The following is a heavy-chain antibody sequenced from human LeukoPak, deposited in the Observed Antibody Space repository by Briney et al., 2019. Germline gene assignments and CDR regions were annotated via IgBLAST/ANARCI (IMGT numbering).Heavy chain of an antibody. CDR3: ARDSGSYYESNYYMDV. J-gene: IGHJ6*03. CDR1: GFTFSSYW. D-gene: IGHD1-26*01. Sequence: AGGSLRLSCAASGFTFSSYWMSWVRQAPGKGLEWVANIKQDGSEKYYVDSVKGRFTISSDNAKNSLYLQMNSLRAEDTAVYYCARDSGSYYESNYYMDVWGKGTTVTVSS. V-gene: IGHV3-7*01. CDR2: IKQDGSEK.